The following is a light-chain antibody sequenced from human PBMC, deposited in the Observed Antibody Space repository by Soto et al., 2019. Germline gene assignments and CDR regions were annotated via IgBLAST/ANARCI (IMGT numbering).Light chain of an antibody. V-gene: IGLV3-1*01. Sequence: SYELTQPPSVSVSPGQTASITCSGDKLGDKYACWYQQKPGQSPVLVIYQDSKRPSGIPERFSGSNSGITATLTISGTQAMDEADYYCQAWDSSRVVFGGGTKLTVL. CDR2: QDS. J-gene: IGLJ2*01. CDR1: KLGDKY. CDR3: QAWDSSRVV.